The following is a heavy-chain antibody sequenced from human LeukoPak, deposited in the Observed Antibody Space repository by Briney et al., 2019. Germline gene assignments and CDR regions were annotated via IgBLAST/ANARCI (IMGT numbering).Heavy chain of an antibody. J-gene: IGHJ6*02. CDR1: GFTVSSNY. CDR3: ARDANIAAAGGYYYYYGMDV. D-gene: IGHD6-13*01. V-gene: IGHV3-53*01. CDR2: IYSGGST. Sequence: GGSLRLSCAASGFTVSSNYMSWVRQAPGKGLEWVSVIYSGGSTYYADSVKGRFTIPRDNSKNTLYLQMNSLRAEDTAVYYCARDANIAAAGGYYYYYGMDVWGQGTTVTVSS.